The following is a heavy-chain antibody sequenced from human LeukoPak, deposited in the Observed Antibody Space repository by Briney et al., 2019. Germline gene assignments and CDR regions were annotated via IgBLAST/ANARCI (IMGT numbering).Heavy chain of an antibody. CDR3: ARARYCGGDCYSATDLDY. J-gene: IGHJ4*02. V-gene: IGHV4-61*01. CDR2: IYYSGST. D-gene: IGHD2-21*02. Sequence: SETLSLTCTVSGGSVSSGSYYWSWIRQPPGKGLEWIGYIYYSGSTNYNPSLKSRVTISVDTSKNQFSLKLSSVTAADTAVYYRARARYCGGDCYSATDLDYWGQGTLVTVSS. CDR1: GGSVSSGSYY.